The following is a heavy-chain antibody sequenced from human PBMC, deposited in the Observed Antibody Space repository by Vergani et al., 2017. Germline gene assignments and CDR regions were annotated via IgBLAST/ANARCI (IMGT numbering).Heavy chain of an antibody. Sequence: QVQLVESGGGVVQPGRSLRLSCAASGCTFSSYGMHWVRQAPGKGLEWVAVISYDGSNKYYADSVKGRFTISRDNSKNTLYLQMNSLRAEDTAVYYCAKDDSSGSYGYWGQGTLVTVSS. J-gene: IGHJ4*02. CDR1: GCTFSSYG. V-gene: IGHV3-30*18. CDR3: AKDDSSGSYGY. CDR2: ISYDGSNK. D-gene: IGHD1-26*01.